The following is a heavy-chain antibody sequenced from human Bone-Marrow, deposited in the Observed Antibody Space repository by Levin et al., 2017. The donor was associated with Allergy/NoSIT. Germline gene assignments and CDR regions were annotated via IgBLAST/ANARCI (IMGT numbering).Heavy chain of an antibody. Sequence: PGGSLRLSCSASQFVFSAYPMHWVRLAPGTGLEWVATLASDGDYKYYAASLMGRFTISSDNSNNKLYLEMKNLRTEDTAVYDCARGGGYDYEGRRDYYFDLWGQGTLVTV. J-gene: IGHJ4*02. CDR1: QFVFSAYP. CDR2: LASDGDYK. CDR3: ARGGGYDYEGRRDYYFDL. D-gene: IGHD5-12*01. V-gene: IGHV3-30*03.